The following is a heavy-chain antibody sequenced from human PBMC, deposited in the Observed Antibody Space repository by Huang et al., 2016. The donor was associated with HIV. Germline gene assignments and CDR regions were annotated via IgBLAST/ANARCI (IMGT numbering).Heavy chain of an antibody. J-gene: IGHJ4*03. CDR1: GFLFTTFT. V-gene: IGHV3-21*01. CDR3: ARGGPVGYFNL. D-gene: IGHD2-15*01. CDR2: CSGSGSSI. Sequence: EVQLEESGGALVKPGGSLRLSCAATGFLFTTFTMHWVRQAPGKGLGWVSSCSGSGSSIYYADAGKGRFTISRDNTKKSLYLQMSSLSVDDTAFYFCARGGPVGYFNLWGHGTLVSVSS.